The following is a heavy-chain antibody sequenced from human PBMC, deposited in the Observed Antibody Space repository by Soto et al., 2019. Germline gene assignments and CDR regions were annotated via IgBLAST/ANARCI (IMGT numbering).Heavy chain of an antibody. J-gene: IGHJ4*02. V-gene: IGHV3-7*03. CDR1: GFTFSRYW. CDR3: ARYFRGSGRYFFDY. CDR2: IKQDGGGT. D-gene: IGHD6-19*01. Sequence: LRLSCAASGFTFSRYWMSWVRQAPGKGLEWVANIKQDGGGTYYVDSVEGRFTISRDNAKDSLYLQMNSLRGEDTAVYYCARYFRGSGRYFFDYWGQGTLVTVSS.